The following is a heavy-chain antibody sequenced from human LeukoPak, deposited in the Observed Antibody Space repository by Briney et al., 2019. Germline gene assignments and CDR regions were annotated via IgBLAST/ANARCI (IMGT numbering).Heavy chain of an antibody. D-gene: IGHD3-22*01. Sequence: SVKVSCKASGGTFSSYAISWARQAPGQGLEWMGGIIPIFGTANYAQKFQGRVTITADESTSTAYMELSSLRSEDTAVYYCARDLSSSGYYPYYFDYWGQGTLVTVSS. CDR1: GGTFSSYA. CDR2: IIPIFGTA. V-gene: IGHV1-69*01. CDR3: ARDLSSSGYYPYYFDY. J-gene: IGHJ4*02.